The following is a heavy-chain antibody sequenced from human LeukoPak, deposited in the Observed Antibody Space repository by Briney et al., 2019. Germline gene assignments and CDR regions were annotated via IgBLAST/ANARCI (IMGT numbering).Heavy chain of an antibody. CDR3: ASSEAVAGTGNFDY. Sequence: PGGSLRLSCAASGFTVSRNYMSWVRQAPGKGLEWVSVIYSGGSTYYADSVKGRFTASRDNSKNTLYLQMNSLRAEDTAVYYCASSEAVAGTGNFDYWGQGTLVTVSS. D-gene: IGHD6-19*01. CDR2: IYSGGST. CDR1: GFTVSRNY. J-gene: IGHJ4*02. V-gene: IGHV3-53*01.